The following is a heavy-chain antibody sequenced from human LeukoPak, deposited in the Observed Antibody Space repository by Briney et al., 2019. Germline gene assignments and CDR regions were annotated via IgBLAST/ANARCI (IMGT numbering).Heavy chain of an antibody. V-gene: IGHV3-48*01. CDR2: ISSSSSII. CDR1: GFTFSSYS. Sequence: PGGSLRLSCAASGFTFSSYSMNWVRQAPGKGLEWVSYISSSSSIIYYADSVKGRFTISRDNAQNSLYLQMNSLRAEDTAVYYCARAKRNAFDIWGQGTMVTVSS. CDR3: ARAKRNAFDI. J-gene: IGHJ3*02.